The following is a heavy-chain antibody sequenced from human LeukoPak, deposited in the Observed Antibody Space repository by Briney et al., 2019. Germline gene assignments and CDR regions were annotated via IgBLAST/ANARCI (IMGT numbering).Heavy chain of an antibody. CDR1: GGSISSGGYY. J-gene: IGHJ4*02. D-gene: IGHD3-22*01. CDR3: ARVTMIVVVIDY. CDR2: IYDSGST. V-gene: IGHV4-31*03. Sequence: SETLSLTCTVSGGSISSGGYYWSWIRQHSGRGLEWIGYIYDSGSTYYNPSLKSRVTISVDKSKNHFSLKLSSVTAADTAVYYCARVTMIVVVIDYWGQGTLVTVSS.